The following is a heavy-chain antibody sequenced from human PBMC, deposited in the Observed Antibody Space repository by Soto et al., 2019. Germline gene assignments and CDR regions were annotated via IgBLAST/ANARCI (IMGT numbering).Heavy chain of an antibody. CDR2: INPNSGGT. V-gene: IGHV1-2*02. J-gene: IGHJ6*02. Sequence: RASVKVSCKASGYTFTGYYMHWVRQAPGQGLEWMGWINPNSGGTNYAQKFQGRVTMTRDTTISTAYMELSRLRSDDTAVYYCAREVGGFGELSPYYYYGMDVWGQGTTVTVSS. CDR3: AREVGGFGELSPYYYYGMDV. D-gene: IGHD3-10*01. CDR1: GYTFTGYY.